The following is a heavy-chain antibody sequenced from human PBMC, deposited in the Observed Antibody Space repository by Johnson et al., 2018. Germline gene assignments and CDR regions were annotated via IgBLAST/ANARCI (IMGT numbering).Heavy chain of an antibody. CDR2: IKSKTDGGTT. D-gene: IGHD4-23*01. V-gene: IGHV3-15*07. Sequence: VQLVQSGGGLVKPGGSLRLSCAASGFTFSDYYMNWVRQAPGKGLELVGRIKSKTDGGTTDYAAPVKGRFTISRDDSKNTLYLQINSLKTEDTAVYYCTTQSTMSTVVPGAFDIWGQGTMVTVSS. CDR1: GFTFSDYY. CDR3: TTQSTMSTVVPGAFDI. J-gene: IGHJ3*02.